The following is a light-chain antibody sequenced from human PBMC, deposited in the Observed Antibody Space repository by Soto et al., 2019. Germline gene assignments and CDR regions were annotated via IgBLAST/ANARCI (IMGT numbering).Light chain of an antibody. CDR3: AGWDDSLDGPMV. J-gene: IGLJ3*02. CDR1: SSNIGSNT. V-gene: IGLV1-44*01. Sequence: QSVLTQPPSVSGTPGQRVTISCSASSSNIGSNTVNWYQQLPGTAPKLLIYSDSQRPSGVPDRFSGSKSGTSASLAITGLQSEDEADYYCAGWDDSLDGPMVFGGGTKLTVL. CDR2: SDS.